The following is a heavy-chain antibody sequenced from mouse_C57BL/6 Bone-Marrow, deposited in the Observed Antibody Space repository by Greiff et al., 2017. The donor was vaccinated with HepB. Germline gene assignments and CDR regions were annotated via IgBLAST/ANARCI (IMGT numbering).Heavy chain of an antibody. CDR3: AREITTVVASDWYFDV. CDR1: GYTFTSYW. J-gene: IGHJ1*03. D-gene: IGHD1-1*01. Sequence: QVQLQQPGAELVKPGASVKLSCKASGYTFTSYWMHWVKQRPGQGLEWIGMIHPNSGSTNYNEKFKSKATLTVDKSSSAAYMKHSSLTSEDSAVYYCAREITTVVASDWYFDVWGTGATVTVA. V-gene: IGHV1-64*01. CDR2: IHPNSGST.